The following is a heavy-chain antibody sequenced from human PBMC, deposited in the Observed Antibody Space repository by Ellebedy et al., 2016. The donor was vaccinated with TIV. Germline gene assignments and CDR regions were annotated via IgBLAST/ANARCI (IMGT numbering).Heavy chain of an antibody. CDR1: GGSISSSNW. CDR2: IYHSGST. Sequence: SETLSLTXTVSGGSISSSNWWSWVRQPPGKGLEWIGEIYHSGSTNYNPSLKSRVTISVDKSKNQFSLKLSSVTAADTAVYYCAREGGRDSGLDYWGQGTLVTVSS. D-gene: IGHD1-26*01. J-gene: IGHJ4*02. V-gene: IGHV4-4*02. CDR3: AREGGRDSGLDY.